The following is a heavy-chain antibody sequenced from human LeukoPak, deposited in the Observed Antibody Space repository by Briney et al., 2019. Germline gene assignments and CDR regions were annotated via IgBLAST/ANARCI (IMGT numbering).Heavy chain of an antibody. V-gene: IGHV3-21*01. J-gene: IGHJ4*02. CDR1: GFTFSSYS. Sequence: TGGSLRLSCAASGFTFSSYSMNWVRQAPGKGLEWVSSISSSSSYIYYADSVKGRFTISRDNSKNTLYLQMNSLRAEDTAVYYCAKDPSGGSWYLDYWGQGTLVTVSS. CDR2: ISSSSSYI. CDR3: AKDPSGGSWYLDY. D-gene: IGHD2-15*01.